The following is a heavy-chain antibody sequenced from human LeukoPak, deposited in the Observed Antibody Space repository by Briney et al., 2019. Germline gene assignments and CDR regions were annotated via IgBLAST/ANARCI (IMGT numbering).Heavy chain of an antibody. D-gene: IGHD6-19*01. Sequence: PSETLSLTCTVSGGSISSYYWSWIRQPPGKGLEWIGYIYYSGSTNYNPSLKSRVTISVDTSRNQFSLKLSSVTAADTAVYYCARGAVASLDYWGQGTLVTVSS. CDR3: ARGAVASLDY. CDR2: IYYSGST. CDR1: GGSISSYY. J-gene: IGHJ4*02. V-gene: IGHV4-59*01.